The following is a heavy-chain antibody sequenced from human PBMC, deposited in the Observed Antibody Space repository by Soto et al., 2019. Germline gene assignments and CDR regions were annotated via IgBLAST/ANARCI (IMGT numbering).Heavy chain of an antibody. CDR2: IYHSGST. CDR1: GGSISSGGYS. Sequence: SETLSLTCAVSGGSISSGGYSWSWIRQPPGKGLEWIGYIYHSGSTYYNPSLKSRVTISVDRSKNQFSLKLSSVTAADTAVYYCAREVAYDSSGYYYDYWGQGTLVTVSS. CDR3: AREVAYDSSGYYYDY. V-gene: IGHV4-30-2*01. J-gene: IGHJ4*02. D-gene: IGHD3-22*01.